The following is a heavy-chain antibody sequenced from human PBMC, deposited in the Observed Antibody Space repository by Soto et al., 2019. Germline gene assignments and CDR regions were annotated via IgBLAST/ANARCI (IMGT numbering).Heavy chain of an antibody. J-gene: IGHJ4*02. V-gene: IGHV3-33*01. CDR3: ARAPYYYDSSGPLDY. CDR1: GFTFSSYG. D-gene: IGHD3-22*01. Sequence: GGSLRLSCAASGFTFSSYGMHWVRQAPGKGLEWVAVIWYDGSNKYYADSVKGRFTISRDNSKNTLYLQMNSLRAEDTAVYYCARAPYYYDSSGPLDYWGQGT. CDR2: IWYDGSNK.